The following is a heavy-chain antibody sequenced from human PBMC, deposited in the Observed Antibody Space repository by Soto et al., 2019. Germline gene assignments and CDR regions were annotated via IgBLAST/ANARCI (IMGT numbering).Heavy chain of an antibody. V-gene: IGHV1-2*04. Sequence: ASVKVSCKASGYTFTGYYMHWVRQAPGQGLEWMGWINPNSGGTNYAQKFQGWVTMTRDTSISTAYMELSRLRSDDAAVYYCARDHSSSWYGGYDYWGQGTLVTVSS. J-gene: IGHJ4*02. CDR3: ARDHSSSWYGGYDY. CDR2: INPNSGGT. CDR1: GYTFTGYY. D-gene: IGHD6-13*01.